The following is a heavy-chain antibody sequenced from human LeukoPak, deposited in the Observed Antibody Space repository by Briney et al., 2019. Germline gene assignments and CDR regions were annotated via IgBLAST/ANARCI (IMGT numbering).Heavy chain of an antibody. Sequence: TPGGSLRLSCAASGFTSSSYSMNWVRQAPGKGLEWVSSISSSSSYIYYADSVKGRFTISRDNAKNSLYLQMNSLRAEDTAVYYCARALTDFIVVVPAAISYGYGMDVWGQGTTVTVSS. V-gene: IGHV3-21*01. CDR2: ISSSSSYI. J-gene: IGHJ6*02. D-gene: IGHD2-2*01. CDR1: GFTSSSYS. CDR3: ARALTDFIVVVPAAISYGYGMDV.